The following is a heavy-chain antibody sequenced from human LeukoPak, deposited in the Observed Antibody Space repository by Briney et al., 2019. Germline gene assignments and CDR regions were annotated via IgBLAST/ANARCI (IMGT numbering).Heavy chain of an antibody. D-gene: IGHD5-18*01. Sequence: GASVPVSFTTSGGTFSTSAITWVRQAPGQGLEWMGRIIPVLNITTYAQRFQGRVTITADTSTSTVYMELSSLRSEETAVYYCARDQGLTAPPPYGLDVRGQGTTVIVSS. J-gene: IGHJ6*02. V-gene: IGHV1-69*04. CDR2: IIPVLNIT. CDR1: GGTFSTSA. CDR3: ARDQGLTAPPPYGLDV.